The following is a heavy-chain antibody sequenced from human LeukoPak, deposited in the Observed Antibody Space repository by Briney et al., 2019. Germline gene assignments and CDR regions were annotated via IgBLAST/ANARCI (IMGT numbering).Heavy chain of an antibody. CDR2: ISSSGSTI. D-gene: IGHD5-24*01. Sequence: GGSLRLSCAASGFTFSSYEMNWVRQAPGKGLEWVSYISSSGSTIYYADSVKGRFTISRDNAKNSLYLQMNSLRAEDTAVYYCARARWYSSDYWGQGTLVTVSS. J-gene: IGHJ4*02. CDR3: ARARWYSSDY. V-gene: IGHV3-48*03. CDR1: GFTFSSYE.